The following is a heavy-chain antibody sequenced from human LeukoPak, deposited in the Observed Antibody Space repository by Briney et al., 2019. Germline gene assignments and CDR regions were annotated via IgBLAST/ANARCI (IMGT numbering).Heavy chain of an antibody. V-gene: IGHV4-59*11. D-gene: IGHD6-19*01. CDR2: IYYSGST. CDR1: GDSITKHY. Sequence: SETLSLTCSVSGDSITKHYWSWIRQPPGKGLGWIGYIYYSGSTNYNPSLKSRVTISVDTSKNQFSLKLSSVTAADTAVYYCARASGWFDYWGQGTLVTVSS. CDR3: ARASGWFDY. J-gene: IGHJ4*02.